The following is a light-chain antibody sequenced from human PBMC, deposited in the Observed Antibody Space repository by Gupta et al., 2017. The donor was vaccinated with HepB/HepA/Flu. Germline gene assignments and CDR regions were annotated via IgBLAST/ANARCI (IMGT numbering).Light chain of an antibody. V-gene: IGLV2-14*01. CDR1: SSDVGAYNY. CDR2: DVS. Sequence: QSALTQPASVSGSPGQSITISCTGTSSDVGAYNYVSWYQQHPGKAPKLMIYDVSNRPSGVSNCFAGSKAGKTAFPTXSXLQAEDXAYYYCCSYTSSATLIFGGGTKLTVL. CDR3: CSYTSSATLI. J-gene: IGLJ2*01.